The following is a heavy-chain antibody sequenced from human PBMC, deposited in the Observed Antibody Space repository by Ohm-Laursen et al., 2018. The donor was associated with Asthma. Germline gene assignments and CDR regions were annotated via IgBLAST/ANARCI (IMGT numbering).Heavy chain of an antibody. Sequence: SQTLSLTCSVSGGSISSGGYPWSWIRQHPGKGLEWIGYIYYSGSTYYNPSLKSRVTISVDTSKNQFSLKLSSVTAADTAVYYCARDPGDFWSGYSSWGQGTLVTVSS. CDR2: IYYSGST. V-gene: IGHV4-30-4*08. J-gene: IGHJ5*02. CDR3: ARDPGDFWSGYSS. D-gene: IGHD3-3*01. CDR1: GGSISSGGYP.